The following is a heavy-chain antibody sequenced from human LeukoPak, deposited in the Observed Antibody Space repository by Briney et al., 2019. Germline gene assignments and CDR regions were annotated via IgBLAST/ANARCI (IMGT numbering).Heavy chain of an antibody. CDR3: ARDGTTYYDFRSGYYTGGGSYYYYYYMDV. V-gene: IGHV1-8*01. D-gene: IGHD3-3*01. Sequence: GASVKVSCKASGYTFTSYDINWVRQATGQGLEWIGWMNPNSGNTGYAQKFQGRVTMTRNTSISTAYMELSSLRSEDTAVYYCARDGTTYYDFRSGYYTGGGSYYYYYYMDVWGKGTTVTVSS. CDR1: GYTFTSYD. J-gene: IGHJ6*03. CDR2: MNPNSGNT.